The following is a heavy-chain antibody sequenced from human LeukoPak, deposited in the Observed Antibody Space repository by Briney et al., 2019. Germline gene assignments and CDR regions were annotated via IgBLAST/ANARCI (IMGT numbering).Heavy chain of an antibody. CDR3: ARHDILTGSSDAFDI. CDR2: ISSSSSTI. Sequence: GGSLRLSCAASGFTFSSYSMNWVRQAPGKGLEWVSYISSSSSTIYYADSVKGRSTISRDNAKNSLYLQMNSLRAEDTAVYYCARHDILTGSSDAFDIWGQGTMVTVSS. J-gene: IGHJ3*02. D-gene: IGHD3-9*01. CDR1: GFTFSSYS. V-gene: IGHV3-48*04.